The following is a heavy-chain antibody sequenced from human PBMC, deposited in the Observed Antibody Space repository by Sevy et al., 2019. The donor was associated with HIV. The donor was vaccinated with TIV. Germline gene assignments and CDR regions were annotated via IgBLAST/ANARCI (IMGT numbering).Heavy chain of an antibody. Sequence: GGSLRLSCAASGFTFSTYAMSWVRQTPGKGLQWVSVISDSGGSTYYADSVQGRFTISRDNSKDTMYLQVNSLRAEDTAVYYCARTPDLGSVIRTGVMDVWGQGTTVTVSS. D-gene: IGHD3-10*01. V-gene: IGHV3-23*01. J-gene: IGHJ6*02. CDR3: ARTPDLGSVIRTGVMDV. CDR2: ISDSGGST. CDR1: GFTFSTYA.